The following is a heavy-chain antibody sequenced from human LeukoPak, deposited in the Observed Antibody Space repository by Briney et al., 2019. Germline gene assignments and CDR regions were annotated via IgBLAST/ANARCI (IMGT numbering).Heavy chain of an antibody. J-gene: IGHJ4*02. CDR3: ARAYQPLGGLSFPDY. V-gene: IGHV7-4-1*02. Sequence: ASVKVSCKTSGYTFTNNAINWVRQAPGQGLEWMGWINTNTGNPAYAQGFTGRFVFSLDTSVSTAYLQISSLEADDTAVYYCARAYQPLGGLSFPDYWGQGTLVTVSS. D-gene: IGHD3-16*02. CDR1: GYTFTNNA. CDR2: INTNTGNP.